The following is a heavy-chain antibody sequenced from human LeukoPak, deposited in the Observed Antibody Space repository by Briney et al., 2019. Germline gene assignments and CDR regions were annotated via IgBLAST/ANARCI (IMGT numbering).Heavy chain of an antibody. CDR3: AKVGVVVPAPTWCFDP. V-gene: IGHV3-30*18. CDR2: ISYDGKDK. J-gene: IGHJ5*02. Sequence: PGRSLRLSCATSGFTFSNFGMNWVRQAPGKGLQWVAFISYDGKDKYYSDSVKGRFTISRDNSKNTLYLLMNSLRAEDTAMYYCAKVGVVVPAPTWCFDPWGQGSLVTVSS. CDR1: GFTFSNFG. D-gene: IGHD2-2*01.